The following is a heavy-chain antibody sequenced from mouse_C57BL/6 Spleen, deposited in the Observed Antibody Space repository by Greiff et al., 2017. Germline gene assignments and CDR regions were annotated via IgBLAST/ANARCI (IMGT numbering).Heavy chain of an antibody. Sequence: VKLMESGPGLVQPSQSLSITCTVSGFSLTSYGVHWVRQSPGKGLEWLGVIWSGGSTDYNAAFISRLSISKDNSKSQVFFKMNSLQADDTAIYYCARGGSSYVGYYYAMDYWGQGTSVTVSS. D-gene: IGHD1-1*01. CDR2: IWSGGST. J-gene: IGHJ4*01. CDR3: ARGGSSYVGYYYAMDY. V-gene: IGHV2-2*01. CDR1: GFSLTSYG.